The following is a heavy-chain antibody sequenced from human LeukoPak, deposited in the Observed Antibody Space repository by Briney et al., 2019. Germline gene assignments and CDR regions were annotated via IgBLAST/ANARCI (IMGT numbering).Heavy chain of an antibody. D-gene: IGHD6-19*01. CDR1: GASINTYY. V-gene: IGHV4-59*08. Sequence: SETLSLTCTVSGASINTYYWSWIRQPPGKGLEWIGYTYYDGSTTYNLSLKSRVTMSVDTSKNQFSLRLNSVTAADTAVYYCATNAAVATSRSWFDPWGQGTLVTVSS. CDR2: TYYDGST. J-gene: IGHJ5*02. CDR3: ATNAAVATSRSWFDP.